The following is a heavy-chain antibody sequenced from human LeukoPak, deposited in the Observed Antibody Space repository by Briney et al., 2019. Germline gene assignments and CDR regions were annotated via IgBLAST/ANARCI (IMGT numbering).Heavy chain of an antibody. Sequence: ASVKVSCKASGYTFTSYGIIWVRQAPGQGLEWMGWISAYNGNTDYPRKLQGRVTMTTDTSTSTAYMELRSLRSDDTAVYYCARCGYYDFWSGYHNNWFDPWGQGTLVTVSS. CDR1: GYTFTSYG. D-gene: IGHD3-3*01. V-gene: IGHV1-18*01. CDR2: ISAYNGNT. CDR3: ARCGYYDFWSGYHNNWFDP. J-gene: IGHJ5*02.